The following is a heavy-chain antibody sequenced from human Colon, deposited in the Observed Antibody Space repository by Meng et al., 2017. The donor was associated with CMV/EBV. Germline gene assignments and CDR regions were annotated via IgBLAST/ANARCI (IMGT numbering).Heavy chain of an antibody. CDR1: GFSFRTSH. J-gene: IGHJ4*02. D-gene: IGHD1-1*01. CDR2: IWFDETEK. Sequence: GESLKISCAASGFSFRTSHMHWVRQAPGKGLEWVAYIWFDETEKSSADSVRGRFTVSRDNSKNTLYLQMSGLRADDTATYYCTTDGGAWNLVYWAQGTLVTVSS. CDR3: TTDGGAWNLVY. V-gene: IGHV3-30*02.